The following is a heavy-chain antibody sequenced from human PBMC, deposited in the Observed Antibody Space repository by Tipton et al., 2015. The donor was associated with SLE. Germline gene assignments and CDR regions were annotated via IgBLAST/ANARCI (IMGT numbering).Heavy chain of an antibody. CDR3: ARRVEMASFDY. V-gene: IGHV4-59*01. Sequence: TLSLTCTVSGGSISSYYWSWIRQSPGKGLECIGYIYYSGSTNYNPSLKSRVTISVDTSKNQFSLKLSSVTAADTAVYYCARRVEMASFDYWGQGTLVTVSS. CDR1: GGSISSYY. D-gene: IGHD5-24*01. CDR2: IYYSGST. J-gene: IGHJ4*02.